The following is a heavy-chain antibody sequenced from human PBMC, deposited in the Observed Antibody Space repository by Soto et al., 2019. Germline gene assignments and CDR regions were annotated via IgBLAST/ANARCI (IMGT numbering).Heavy chain of an antibody. Sequence: SETLSLTCTVSGGSISSYYWSWIRQPPGKGLEWIGYIYYSGSTNYNPSHKSRVTISVDTSKNQFSLKLSSVTAADTAVYYCARWYGGSLDYWGQGTLVTVSS. D-gene: IGHD4-17*01. CDR3: ARWYGGSLDY. CDR1: GGSISSYY. CDR2: IYYSGST. J-gene: IGHJ4*02. V-gene: IGHV4-59*01.